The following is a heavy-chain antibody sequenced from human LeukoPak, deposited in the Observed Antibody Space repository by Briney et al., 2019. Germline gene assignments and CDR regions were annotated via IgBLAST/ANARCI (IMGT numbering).Heavy chain of an antibody. CDR3: AKDPYDSSGYGMDY. Sequence: PGGSLRLSCAASGFTFNNYAMWWVRQAPGKGLEWVSTISGSGGNTYYADSVKGRSTISRDNSKNTLYLQMNSLRAEDTAVYYCAKDPYDSSGYGMDYWGQGTLVPVSS. D-gene: IGHD3-22*01. V-gene: IGHV3-23*01. J-gene: IGHJ4*02. CDR2: ISGSGGNT. CDR1: GFTFNNYA.